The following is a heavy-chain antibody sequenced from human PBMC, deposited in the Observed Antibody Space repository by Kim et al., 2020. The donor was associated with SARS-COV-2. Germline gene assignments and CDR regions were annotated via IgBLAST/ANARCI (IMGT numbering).Heavy chain of an antibody. Sequence: SVKVSCKASGGTFSSYAISWVRQAPGQGLEWMGRIIPILGIANYAQKFQGRVTITADKSTSTAYMELSSLRSEDTAVYYCARDMEAGTTFDYWGQGTLVTVSS. CDR2: IIPILGIA. CDR1: GGTFSSYA. V-gene: IGHV1-69*04. D-gene: IGHD1-1*01. CDR3: ARDMEAGTTFDY. J-gene: IGHJ4*02.